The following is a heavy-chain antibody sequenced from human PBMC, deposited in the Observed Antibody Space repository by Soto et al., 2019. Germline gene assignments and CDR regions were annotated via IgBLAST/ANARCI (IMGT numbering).Heavy chain of an antibody. CDR2: LNWDGDDT. CDR1: GFNFDEYG. Sequence: EVQLEESEGGVVRPGGSLRLSCAASGFNFDEYGMTWVRQAPGKGLEWVSGLNWDGDDTGYADSVKGRFTISRDNAKNPLYLEMNSLRAEDTALYYCARGDIAVAFSSGYWGQGTLVTVSS. V-gene: IGHV3-20*04. D-gene: IGHD6-19*01. CDR3: ARGDIAVAFSSGY. J-gene: IGHJ4*02.